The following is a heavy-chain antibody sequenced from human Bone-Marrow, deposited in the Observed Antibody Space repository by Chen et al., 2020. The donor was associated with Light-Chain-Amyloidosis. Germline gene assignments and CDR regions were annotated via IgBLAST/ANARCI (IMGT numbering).Heavy chain of an antibody. CDR3: PRDARGRETPTTYCFDY. Sequence: QVQLVQSGAEVKKPGSSVKVSCKASGDTFTSHGVSWVRQAPGQGLEWMGGIIPTLATGTYAQKFPGRTTLTAARSTTTASMELLTLPAEHTASYSRPRDARGRETPTTYCFDYCGQGPLVTVSS. CDR1: GDTFTSHG. D-gene: IGHD4-17*01. J-gene: IGHJ4*02. V-gene: IGHV1-69*06. CDR2: IIPTLATG.